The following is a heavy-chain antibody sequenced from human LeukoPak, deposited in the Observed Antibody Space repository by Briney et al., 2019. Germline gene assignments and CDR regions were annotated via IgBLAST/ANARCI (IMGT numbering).Heavy chain of an antibody. J-gene: IGHJ4*02. D-gene: IGHD3-3*01. CDR1: GFIFDDYG. Sequence: GGSLRLSCIASGFIFDDYGMSWVRQAPGKGLEWVSRINENGRTTSYADSVKGRFTISRDNAKNTVYLQMTSLRAEDTAIYYCARDLTMLGTPGDDFDYWGQGSLVTVSS. V-gene: IGHV3-20*04. CDR3: ARDLTMLGTPGDDFDY. CDR2: INENGRTT.